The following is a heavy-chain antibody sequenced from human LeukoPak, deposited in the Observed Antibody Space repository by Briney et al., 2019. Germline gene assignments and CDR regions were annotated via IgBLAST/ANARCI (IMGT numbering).Heavy chain of an antibody. CDR1: GGSISSYY. V-gene: IGHV4-59*01. Sequence: SETLSLTCTVSGGSISSYYWSWIRQPPGKGLEWIGYIYYSGSTNYNPSLKSRVTISVDTSKNQFSLKLSSVTAADTAVYYCARPTGRGSYRYVDYWGQGTLVTVSS. CDR3: ARPTGRGSYRYVDY. D-gene: IGHD3-16*02. CDR2: IYYSGST. J-gene: IGHJ4*02.